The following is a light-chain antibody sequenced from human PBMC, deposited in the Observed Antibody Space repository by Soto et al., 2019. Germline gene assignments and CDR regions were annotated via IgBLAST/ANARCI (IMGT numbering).Light chain of an antibody. V-gene: IGKV1-5*03. J-gene: IGKJ1*01. CDR2: KAS. CDR1: QSISSW. Sequence: DIQMPKKTSTLSASVGDRVTITCRASQSISSWLAWYQQKPGKAPKLLIYKASSLESGVPSRFSGSGSGTEFTLTISSLQPDDFATYYCHPSNIYWTFAQGTKVDIK. CDR3: HPSNIYWT.